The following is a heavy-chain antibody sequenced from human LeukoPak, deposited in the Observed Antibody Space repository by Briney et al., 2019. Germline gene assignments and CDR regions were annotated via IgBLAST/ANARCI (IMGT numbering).Heavy chain of an antibody. CDR3: ASSDDILTGYYKGLDN. CDR2: INHSGST. V-gene: IGHV4-34*01. J-gene: IGHJ4*02. D-gene: IGHD3-9*01. Sequence: SETLSLTCAVYGGSFSGYYWSWIRQPPGKGLEWIGEINHSGSTIYNPSLKSRVTISVDTSKNQFSLKLSSVTAADTAVYYCASSDDILTGYYKGLDNWGQGTLVTVSS. CDR1: GGSFSGYY.